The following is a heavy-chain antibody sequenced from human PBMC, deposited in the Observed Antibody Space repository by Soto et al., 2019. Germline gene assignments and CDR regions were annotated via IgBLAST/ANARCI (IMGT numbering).Heavy chain of an antibody. CDR3: GHYISTDPAGWFDP. CDR2: IYWDDDN. CDR1: GFSLSTSGVG. D-gene: IGHD3-9*01. J-gene: IGHJ5*02. V-gene: IGHV2-5*02. Sequence: QITLKESGPTLVKPTQTLTLTCTFSGFSLSTSGVGVGWFRQPPGKALEWLALIYWDDDNRYSPSLKSRLTITKDTSKIQVVLTVTDMDPMDTAKYYCGHYISTDPAGWFDPWGQGTLVIVSS.